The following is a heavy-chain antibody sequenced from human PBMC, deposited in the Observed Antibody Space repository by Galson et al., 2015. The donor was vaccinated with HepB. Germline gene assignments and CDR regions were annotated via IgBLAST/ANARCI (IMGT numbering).Heavy chain of an antibody. CDR2: ISSSSSTI. Sequence: SPRLSCAASGLTFSSYSMNWVRQAPGQGLEWVSYISSSSSTIYYADSVKGRFTISRDNAKNSLYLQMNSLRAEDTAVYYCASILLPYHCSSTSCYTADYYYYGMDVWGQGTTVTVSS. V-gene: IGHV3-48*04. D-gene: IGHD2-2*02. CDR1: GLTFSSYS. J-gene: IGHJ6*02. CDR3: ASILLPYHCSSTSCYTADYYYYGMDV.